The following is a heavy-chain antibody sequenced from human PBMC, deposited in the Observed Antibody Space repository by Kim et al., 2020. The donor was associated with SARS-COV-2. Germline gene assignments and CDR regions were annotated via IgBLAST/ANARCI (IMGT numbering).Heavy chain of an antibody. Sequence: GGSLRLSCAASGFTFSSYWMHWVRQAPEKGLVWVSRINSDGSTTDYADSVKGRFTISRDNAKNTLYLQMNSLRTEDTAVYYCVRSFDYWGQGTLVTVSS. CDR1: GFTFSSYW. CDR2: INSDGSTT. V-gene: IGHV3-74*01. J-gene: IGHJ4*02. CDR3: VRSFDY.